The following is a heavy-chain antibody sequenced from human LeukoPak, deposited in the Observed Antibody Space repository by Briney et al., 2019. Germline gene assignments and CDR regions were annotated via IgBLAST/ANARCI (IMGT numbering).Heavy chain of an antibody. CDR1: GFTFTNYW. CDR2: IKQDGSEK. CDR3: ARRWGYSSSSFDY. V-gene: IGHV3-7*01. D-gene: IGHD6-13*01. J-gene: IGHJ4*02. Sequence: GGSLRLSCAVSGFTFTNYWMSWVRQAPGKGLEWVANIKQDGSEKYYVDSVKGRFTISRDNAKNSLYLQMNSLRAEDTAVYYCARRWGYSSSSFDYWGQGTLVTVSS.